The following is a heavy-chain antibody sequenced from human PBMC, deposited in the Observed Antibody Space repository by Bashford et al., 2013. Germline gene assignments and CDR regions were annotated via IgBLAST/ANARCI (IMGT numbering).Heavy chain of an antibody. CDR1: GGSISSSSYY. V-gene: IGHV4-39*02. D-gene: IGHD2-2*01. CDR3: ARDVVVVPAASGRYNWFDP. Sequence: SETLSLTCTVSGGSISSSSYYWGWIRQPPGKGLEWIGSIYYSGSTYYNPSLKSRVTISVDTSKNQFSLKLSSVTAADTAVYYCARDVVVVPAASGRYNWFDPGAREPWSPSPQ. CDR2: IYYSGST. J-gene: IGHJ5*02.